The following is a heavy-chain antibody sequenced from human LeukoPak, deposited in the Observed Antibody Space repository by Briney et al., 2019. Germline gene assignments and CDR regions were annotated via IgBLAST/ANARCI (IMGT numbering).Heavy chain of an antibody. D-gene: IGHD3-3*01. CDR1: GFTSSSYW. Sequence: PGGSLRLSCAASGFTSSSYWMQWVRQAPGKGLEWVANIKLDGSEKNYVDSVKGRFTISRDNTKNSLYLQMNSLRVEDTAVFYCARDQYDTWSRRGNFDSWGQGTLVIVSS. V-gene: IGHV3-7*03. J-gene: IGHJ4*02. CDR2: IKLDGSEK. CDR3: ARDQYDTWSRRGNFDS.